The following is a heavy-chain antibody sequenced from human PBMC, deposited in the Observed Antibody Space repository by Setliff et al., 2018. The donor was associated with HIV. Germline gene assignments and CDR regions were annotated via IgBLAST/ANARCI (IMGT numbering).Heavy chain of an antibody. V-gene: IGHV4-39*01. CDR1: GGSVSSGSYY. CDR3: AAGLHYYDSTGYPLTFDY. J-gene: IGHJ4*02. Sequence: SETLSLTCIVSGGSVSSGSYYWGWIRQPPGKGLEWIGTLYFTGSTYYNPSLKSRVTISVDTSKNQFSLKLSSVTAADTAVYYCAAGLHYYDSTGYPLTFDYWGQGALVTVSS. CDR2: LYFTGST. D-gene: IGHD3-22*01.